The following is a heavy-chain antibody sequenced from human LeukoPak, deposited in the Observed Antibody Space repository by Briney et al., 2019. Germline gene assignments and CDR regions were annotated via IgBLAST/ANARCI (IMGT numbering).Heavy chain of an antibody. CDR3: ARDPLGGRGSSFDY. Sequence: PSETLSLTCTVSSGSISSSSYYWGWIRQPPGKGLEWIGSIYYSGSTYYNPSLKSRVTISVDTSKNQFSLKLSSVTAADTAVYYCARDPLGGRGSSFDYWGQGTLVTVSS. V-gene: IGHV4-39*07. CDR2: IYYSGST. J-gene: IGHJ4*02. D-gene: IGHD3-16*01. CDR1: SGSISSSSYY.